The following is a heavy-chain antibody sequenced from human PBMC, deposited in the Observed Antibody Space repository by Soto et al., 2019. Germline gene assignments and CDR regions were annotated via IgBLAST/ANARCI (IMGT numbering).Heavy chain of an antibody. CDR1: GGSISSYY. V-gene: IGHV4-59*01. J-gene: IGHJ3*02. CDR3: ASRYCSGGSCYWAFDI. CDR2: IYYSGST. Sequence: SETLSLTCTVSGGSISSYYWSWIRQPPGKGLEWIGYIYYSGSTNYNPSLKSRVTISVDTSKNQFSLKLSSVTAADTAVYYCASRYCSGGSCYWAFDIWGQGTMVTVSS. D-gene: IGHD2-15*01.